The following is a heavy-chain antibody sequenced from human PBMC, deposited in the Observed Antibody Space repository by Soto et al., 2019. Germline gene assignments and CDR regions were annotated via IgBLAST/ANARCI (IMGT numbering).Heavy chain of an antibody. J-gene: IGHJ3*02. CDR3: AGGGGVGVAGSAAFDM. Sequence: QLHLVQSGAVVKKPGASVTVSCSASGYPVTAYYMHWVRQAPGRGLEWMGGINPATGAAKYTQTFQGRVTMTRDTSTSTVFMELSGLTSEDPAVFYWAGGGGVGVAGSAAFDMWGQGTLVTVSS. D-gene: IGHD3-3*01. CDR1: GYPVTAYY. V-gene: IGHV1-2*02. CDR2: INPATGAA.